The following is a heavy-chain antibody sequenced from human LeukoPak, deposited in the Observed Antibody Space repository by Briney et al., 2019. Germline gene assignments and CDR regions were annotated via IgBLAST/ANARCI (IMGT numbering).Heavy chain of an antibody. J-gene: IGHJ4*02. CDR1: GGSISSDY. V-gene: IGHV4-59*01. Sequence: SETLSLTCTVSGGSISSDYWSWIRQPPGKGLEWIGYIYYSGDTNYNPSLKSRVSISVDTSKNQFSLKLSSVTAAKTAVYYCARSGYSYGLVDYWGQGTLVTVSS. CDR3: ARSGYSYGLVDY. CDR2: IYYSGDT. D-gene: IGHD5-18*01.